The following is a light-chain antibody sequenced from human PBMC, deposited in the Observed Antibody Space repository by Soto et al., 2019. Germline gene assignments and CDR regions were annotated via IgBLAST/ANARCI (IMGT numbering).Light chain of an antibody. CDR2: EDD. J-gene: IGLJ3*02. Sequence: FMLTQPHSVSESPGKTVTISCTRSSGSIATNYVQWFRQRPGSAPIIVIYEDDQRPSGVPDRFSGSIDSSSNSASLTISGLQTEDEADYYCQSYDSSNHGVFGGGTKVTVL. CDR3: QSYDSSNHGV. CDR1: SGSIATNY. V-gene: IGLV6-57*03.